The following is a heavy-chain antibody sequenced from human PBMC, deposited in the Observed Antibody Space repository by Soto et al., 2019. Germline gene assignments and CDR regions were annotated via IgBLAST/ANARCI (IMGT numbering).Heavy chain of an antibody. CDR1: GFTFSSYG. Sequence: QVQLVESGGGVVQPGRSLRLSCAASGFTFSSYGMHWVRQAPGKGLEWVAVISYDGSNKYYADSVKGRFTISRDNSKNTLYLQMNSLRAEDTAVYYCAKEVGDYEDYWGQGTLVTVSS. D-gene: IGHD4-17*01. CDR2: ISYDGSNK. J-gene: IGHJ4*02. CDR3: AKEVGDYEDY. V-gene: IGHV3-30*18.